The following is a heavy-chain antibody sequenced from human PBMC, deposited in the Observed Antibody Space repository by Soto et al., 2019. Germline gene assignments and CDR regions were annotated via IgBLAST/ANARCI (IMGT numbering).Heavy chain of an antibody. V-gene: IGHV4-61*01. CDR2: IYYSGST. D-gene: IGHD3-10*01. CDR3: ARRGSGSYSDY. J-gene: IGHJ4*02. CDR1: GASVSSGSYG. Sequence: SETLSLTCTVSGASVSSGSYGWSWIRQPPGKELEWLGYIYYSGSTNYNPSHQGRVTISIDTSKNEFSLKLSSVTAADTAVYYCARRGSGSYSDYWGQGTLVTVSS.